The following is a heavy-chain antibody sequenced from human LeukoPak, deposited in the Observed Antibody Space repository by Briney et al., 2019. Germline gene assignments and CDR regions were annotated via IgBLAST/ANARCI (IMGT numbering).Heavy chain of an antibody. J-gene: IGHJ4*02. CDR3: ARHADIIAAAPFGY. CDR2: IYYSGST. Sequence: SETLSLTCTVSGGSISSYYWSWIRQPPGKGLEWIGYIYYSGSTNYNPSLKSRVTISVATSMNQFSLKLSSVTAADTAVYYCARHADIIAAAPFGYWGQGTLVTVSS. D-gene: IGHD6-13*01. V-gene: IGHV4-59*08. CDR1: GGSISSYY.